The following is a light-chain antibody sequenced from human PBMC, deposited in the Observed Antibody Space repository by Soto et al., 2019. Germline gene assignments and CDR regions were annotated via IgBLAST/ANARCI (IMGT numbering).Light chain of an antibody. CDR2: DAS. V-gene: IGKV3-20*01. Sequence: EIVLTQSPGTLSLSPGERATLSCRASQRVSSSYLAWYQQKPGQAPRLLIYDASSRATGIPDRFSGSGSGTDLTLTISRLEPEDFAVYYCQQYGSSPWTFGQGTKVEIK. J-gene: IGKJ1*01. CDR3: QQYGSSPWT. CDR1: QRVSSSY.